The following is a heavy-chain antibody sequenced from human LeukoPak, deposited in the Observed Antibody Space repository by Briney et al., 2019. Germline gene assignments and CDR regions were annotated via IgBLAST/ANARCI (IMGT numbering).Heavy chain of an antibody. J-gene: IGHJ4*02. D-gene: IGHD4-23*01. CDR3: AGGLRKLPIFDN. CDR2: VDHYRST. V-gene: IGHV4-34*01. Sequence: SETLSVTCAVYGESPTGGYWSWVRETPGKGLEWIGEVDHYRSTNNYPSLKRRVSISVDTTKKQFSLRLYSVTAAGTTVYFCAGGLRKLPIFDNWGQGSLATVSS. CDR1: GESPTGGY.